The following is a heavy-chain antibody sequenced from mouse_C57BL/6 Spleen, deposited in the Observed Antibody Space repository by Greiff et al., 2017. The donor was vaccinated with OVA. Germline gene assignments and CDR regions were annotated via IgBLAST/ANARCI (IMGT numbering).Heavy chain of an antibody. J-gene: IGHJ2*01. CDR1: GYTFTSYW. D-gene: IGHD1-1*01. Sequence: QVQLQQPGAELVMPGASVKMSCKASGYTFTSYWITWVKQRPGQGLEWIGDIYPGSGSTNYNEKFKSKATLTVDTSSSTAYMQLSSLTSEDSAVYYCARLTTVVATGFDYWGQGTTLTVSS. V-gene: IGHV1-55*01. CDR2: IYPGSGST. CDR3: ARLTTVVATGFDY.